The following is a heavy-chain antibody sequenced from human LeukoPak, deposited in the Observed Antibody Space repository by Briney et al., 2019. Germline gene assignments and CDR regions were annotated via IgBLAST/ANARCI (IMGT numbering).Heavy chain of an antibody. CDR3: ARVRGHFDY. CDR2: IYYSGST. D-gene: IGHD3-16*01. Sequence: SETLSLTCTVSGGSISGSSYYWGWIRQPPGKGLEWIGSIYYSGSTYYNPSLKSRVTISVDTSKNQFSLKLSSVTAADTAVYYCARVRGHFDYWGQGTLVTVSS. CDR1: GGSISGSSYY. V-gene: IGHV4-39*07. J-gene: IGHJ4*02.